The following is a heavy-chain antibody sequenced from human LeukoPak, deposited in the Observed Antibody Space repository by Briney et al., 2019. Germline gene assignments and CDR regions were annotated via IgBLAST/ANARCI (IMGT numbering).Heavy chain of an antibody. Sequence: SETLSLTCTVSGGSISSYYWSWIRQPPGKGLEWIGYIYYSGSTNYNPSLKSRVTISVDTSKNQFSLKLSSVTAADTAVYYCARGSVRTGTYLNWFDPWGQGTLVTVSS. V-gene: IGHV4-59*12. CDR1: GGSISSYY. CDR2: IYYSGST. CDR3: ARGSVRTGTYLNWFDP. D-gene: IGHD1-1*01. J-gene: IGHJ5*02.